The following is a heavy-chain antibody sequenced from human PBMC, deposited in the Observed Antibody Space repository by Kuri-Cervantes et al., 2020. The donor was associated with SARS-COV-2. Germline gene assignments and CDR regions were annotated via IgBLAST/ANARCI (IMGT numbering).Heavy chain of an antibody. D-gene: IGHD5-18*01. CDR1: GFTFSSYA. J-gene: IGHJ6*02. V-gene: IGHV3-30-3*01. CDR2: ISYDGSNK. Sequence: LSLTCAASGFTFSSYAMHWVRQAPGKGLEWVAVISYDGSNKYYADPVKGRFTISRDNSKNTLYLQMNSLRAEDTAVYYCARDGRDLDTAMVYYGMDVRGQGTTVTVSS. CDR3: ARDGRDLDTAMVYYGMDV.